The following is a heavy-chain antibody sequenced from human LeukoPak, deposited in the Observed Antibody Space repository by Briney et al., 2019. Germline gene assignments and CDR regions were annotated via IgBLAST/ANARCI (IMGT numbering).Heavy chain of an antibody. D-gene: IGHD5/OR15-5a*01. CDR1: GLTFSSYA. Sequence: GGSLRLSCSAWGLTFSSYAMSGLRQAPGKGLEWVSDISGSSGSTYYADSVKGRCTISRDNSKDTLYLQMNSLRAEDTAVYYCAKGGYSVDYSEGGVFDIWGQGTMVTASS. J-gene: IGHJ3*02. V-gene: IGHV3-23*01. CDR2: ISGSSGST. CDR3: AKGGYSVDYSEGGVFDI.